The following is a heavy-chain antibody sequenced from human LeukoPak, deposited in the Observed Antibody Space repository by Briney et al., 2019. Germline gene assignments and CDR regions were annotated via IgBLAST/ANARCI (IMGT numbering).Heavy chain of an antibody. J-gene: IGHJ4*02. CDR1: GCTFSSYW. CDR2: IKQDGSEK. Sequence: GGSLRLSCAASGCTFSSYWMSWVRQAPGKGLEWVANIKQDGSEKYYVDSVKGRFTISRDNAKNSLYLQMNSLRAEDTAVYYCARDRRYSSGWTSLDYWGQGTLVTVSS. CDR3: ARDRRYSSGWTSLDY. D-gene: IGHD6-19*01. V-gene: IGHV3-7*03.